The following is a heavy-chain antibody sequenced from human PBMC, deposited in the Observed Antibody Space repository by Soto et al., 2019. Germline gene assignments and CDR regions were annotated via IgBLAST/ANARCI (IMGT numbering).Heavy chain of an antibody. Sequence: QSQTLSLTCAISGDSVSSNSAAWNWIRQYPSRGLEWLGRTYYRAKWNNDYAVSVKSRITINPDTSKNQFSLQLNSVTPEDTAVYYCARGQLGAGMDVWGQGTTVTVSS. CDR3: ARGQLGAGMDV. D-gene: IGHD6-6*01. CDR2: TYYRAKWNN. CDR1: GDSVSSNSAA. V-gene: IGHV6-1*01. J-gene: IGHJ6*02.